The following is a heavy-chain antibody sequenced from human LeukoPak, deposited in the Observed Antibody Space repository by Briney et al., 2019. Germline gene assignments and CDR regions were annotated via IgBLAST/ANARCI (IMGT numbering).Heavy chain of an antibody. D-gene: IGHD3-22*01. CDR2: ISGSGGST. J-gene: IGHJ4*02. V-gene: IGHV3-23*01. Sequence: QPGGSLRLSCAASGSTFSTYAMSWVRQAPGKGLEWVSAISGSGGSTYYADSVKGRLTISRDDSKNTLYLQMNSLRAEDTAVYYCAKDRGYDSRVPSYYFDYWGQGTLVTVSS. CDR1: GSTFSTYA. CDR3: AKDRGYDSRVPSYYFDY.